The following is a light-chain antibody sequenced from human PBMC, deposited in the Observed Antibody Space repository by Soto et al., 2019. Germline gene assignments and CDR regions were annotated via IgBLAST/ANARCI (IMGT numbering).Light chain of an antibody. CDR3: QQYTGPPTT. V-gene: IGKV3-20*01. J-gene: IGKJ5*01. Sequence: EIVLRQSPATLSSFPGDRVTLSCRASQYINTRLAWYQHRPGQAPRLLIYGASTRAAGIPDRFSGSGSGTDFTLTITRLEPEDSAVYFCQQYTGPPTTFGQGTRLEIK. CDR1: QYINTR. CDR2: GAS.